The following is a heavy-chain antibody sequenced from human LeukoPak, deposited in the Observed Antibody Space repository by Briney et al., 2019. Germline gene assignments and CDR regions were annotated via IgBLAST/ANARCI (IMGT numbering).Heavy chain of an antibody. D-gene: IGHD4-17*01. V-gene: IGHV4-39*01. Sequence: SETLSLTCTVSGGSISSSSSYWGWIRQPPGKGLEWIGSIYYSGSTYYNPSLKSRVTISVDTSKNQFSLKLSSVTAADTAVYYCARHCNDYGDYGERGIYFDYWGQGTLVTVSS. CDR1: GGSISSSSSY. CDR3: ARHCNDYGDYGERGIYFDY. J-gene: IGHJ4*02. CDR2: IYYSGST.